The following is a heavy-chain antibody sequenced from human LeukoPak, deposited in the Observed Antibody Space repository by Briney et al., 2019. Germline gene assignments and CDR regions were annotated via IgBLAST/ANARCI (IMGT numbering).Heavy chain of an antibody. J-gene: IGHJ4*02. Sequence: PSETLSLARTVSGGSISSSSYYWGWIRQPPGKGLEWIGSIYYSGSTYYNPSLKSRVTISVDTSKNQFSLKLSSVTAADTAVYYCARDAGSPRYEVRYSSGFDYWGQGTLVTVSS. CDR1: GGSISSSSYY. D-gene: IGHD6-19*01. CDR2: IYYSGST. CDR3: ARDAGSPRYEVRYSSGFDY. V-gene: IGHV4-39*07.